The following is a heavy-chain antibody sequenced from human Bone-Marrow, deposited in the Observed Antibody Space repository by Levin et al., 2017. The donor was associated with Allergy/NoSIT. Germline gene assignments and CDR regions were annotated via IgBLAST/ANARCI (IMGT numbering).Heavy chain of an antibody. D-gene: IGHD6-6*01. Sequence: ASVKVSCKASGYTFTGYHLHWVRQAPGQGLEWMGWINPNSAETKYAQNFQGRISMTWDTSISTSYMELTRLTFDDTALYFCARDEPNTAARPFDAFVLWRQGT. CDR1: GYTFTGYH. CDR2: INPNSAET. J-gene: IGHJ3*01. CDR3: ARDEPNTAARPFDAFVL. V-gene: IGHV1-2*02.